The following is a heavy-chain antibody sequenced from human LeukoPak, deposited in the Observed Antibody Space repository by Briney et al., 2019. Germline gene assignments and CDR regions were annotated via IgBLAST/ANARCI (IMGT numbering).Heavy chain of an antibody. CDR3: ANYDYDILTGWVY. D-gene: IGHD3-9*01. CDR2: IFSDGST. CDR1: GFTVSSNY. Sequence: GGSLRLSCAASGFTVSSNYMSWVRQAPGKGLEWVSNIFSDGSTYYADSVKGRFTISRDYSKNTLFLQMNSLRAEDTAVYYCANYDYDILTGWVYWGQGTLVTVSS. J-gene: IGHJ4*02. V-gene: IGHV3-53*01.